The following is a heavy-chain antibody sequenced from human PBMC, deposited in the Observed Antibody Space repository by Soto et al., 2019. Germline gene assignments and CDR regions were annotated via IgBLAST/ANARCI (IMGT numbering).Heavy chain of an antibody. CDR1: GGTFRSYA. CDR2: IIPIFGTA. D-gene: IGHD3-22*01. J-gene: IGHJ6*02. CDR3: ARGVYDSSGYQTHYYYGMDV. V-gene: IGHV1-69*06. Sequence: QVQLVQSGAEVKKPGSSVKVSCKASGGTFRSYAISWVRQAPGQGLEWMGGIIPIFGTANYAQKFQGRVTITSDKSTITSYMELISLRSEDTAVYYCARGVYDSSGYQTHYYYGMDVWGQGTTVTVSS.